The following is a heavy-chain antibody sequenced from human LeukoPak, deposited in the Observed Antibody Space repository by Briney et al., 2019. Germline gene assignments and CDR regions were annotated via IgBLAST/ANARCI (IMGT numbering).Heavy chain of an antibody. CDR2: ISSSGNTI. Sequence: GGSLILSCAASEFTFTSYESNWVRQAPGKGLEWVSYISSSGNTISYADSVKGRFTISRDNAKNSLYLQVISLRAEDTAVYYCARGPSIAARYDAFDIWGQGTMVTVSS. D-gene: IGHD6-6*01. V-gene: IGHV3-48*03. CDR1: EFTFTSYE. CDR3: ARGPSIAARYDAFDI. J-gene: IGHJ3*02.